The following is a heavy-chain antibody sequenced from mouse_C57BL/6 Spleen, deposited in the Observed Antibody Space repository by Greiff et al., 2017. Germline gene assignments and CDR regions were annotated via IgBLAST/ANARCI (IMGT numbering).Heavy chain of an antibody. V-gene: IGHV1-55*01. Sequence: VQLQQSGAELVKPGASVKMSCKASGYTFTSYWITWVKQRPGQGLEWIGDIYPGSGSTNYNEKFKSKATLTVDTSSSTAYMQLSSLTSEDSAVYYCARIDITTVARYFDVWGTGTTVTVSS. CDR2: IYPGSGST. CDR1: GYTFTSYW. CDR3: ARIDITTVARYFDV. J-gene: IGHJ1*03. D-gene: IGHD1-1*01.